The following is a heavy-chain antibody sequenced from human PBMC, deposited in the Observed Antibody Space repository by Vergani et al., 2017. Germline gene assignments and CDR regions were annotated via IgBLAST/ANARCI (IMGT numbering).Heavy chain of an antibody. V-gene: IGHV3-23*01. Sequence: EVQLLESGGGLVQPGGSLRLSCAASGFTFSSYAMRWVRQAPGKGLEWVSGISGSGGSTYNADSVKGRFTISRDNSKNTLYLQMNSLRAEDTAVYYCARDSAYQLQFLGRSSMDVWGKGTTVTVSS. CDR1: GFTFSSYA. CDR2: ISGSGGST. J-gene: IGHJ6*03. CDR3: ARDSAYQLQFLGRSSMDV. D-gene: IGHD2-2*01.